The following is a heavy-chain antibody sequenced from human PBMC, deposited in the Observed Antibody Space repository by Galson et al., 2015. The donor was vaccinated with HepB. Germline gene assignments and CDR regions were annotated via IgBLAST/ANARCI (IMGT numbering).Heavy chain of an antibody. J-gene: IGHJ5*02. Sequence: LRLSCAASGFSISSYWMHWVRQAPGKGLVWVSRVNSDGSITNYADSVKGRFTISRDNAKNTLFLQMNSLRAEDTAVYYCQVVTLSWGQGTLVTVSS. CDR2: VNSDGSIT. V-gene: IGHV3-74*01. CDR3: QVVTLS. D-gene: IGHD3-22*01. CDR1: GFSISSYW.